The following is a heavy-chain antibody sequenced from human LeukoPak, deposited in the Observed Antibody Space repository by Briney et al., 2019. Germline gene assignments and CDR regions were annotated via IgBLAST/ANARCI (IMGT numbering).Heavy chain of an antibody. CDR2: IYYTGNT. J-gene: IGHJ3*02. V-gene: IGHV4-59*01. D-gene: IGHD6-6*01. CDR1: GGSISTYY. Sequence: PSETLSLTCTVSGGSISTYYWSWIRQPPGKGLEWIGYIYYTGNTNYNPSLKSRITISVDTSKNQFSLKLSSLTAADTAFYYCARSASSSSRSAFDIWGQGTMVTVSS. CDR3: ARSASSSSRSAFDI.